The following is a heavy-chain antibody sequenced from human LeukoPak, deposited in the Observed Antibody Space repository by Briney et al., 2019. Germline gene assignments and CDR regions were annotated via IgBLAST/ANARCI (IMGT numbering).Heavy chain of an antibody. D-gene: IGHD3-16*01. CDR3: AKDRPRAYESGYRLGDY. CDR2: ISGGGDST. Sequence: PGGSLRISCAASGFTFNNYAMSWVRQAPGKGLEWVSEISGGGDSTYYADSVKGRFTISRDNSKNTLYLQMNSLRAEDTAVYYCAKDRPRAYESGYRLGDYWGQGALVTVSS. V-gene: IGHV3-23*01. J-gene: IGHJ4*02. CDR1: GFTFNNYA.